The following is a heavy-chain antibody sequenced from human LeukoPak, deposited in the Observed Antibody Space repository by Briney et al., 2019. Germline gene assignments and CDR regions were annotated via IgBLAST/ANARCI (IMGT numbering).Heavy chain of an antibody. Sequence: PSQTLSLTCTVSGGSISSGGYYWSWIRQHPGKGLEWIGYIYYSGSTYYNPSLKSRVTISVDTSKNQFSLKLSSVTAADTAVYYCARQYCDILTGYYSDYWGQGTLSPSPQ. D-gene: IGHD3-9*01. J-gene: IGHJ4*02. CDR3: ARQYCDILTGYYSDY. CDR1: GGSISSGGYY. V-gene: IGHV4-31*03. CDR2: IYYSGST.